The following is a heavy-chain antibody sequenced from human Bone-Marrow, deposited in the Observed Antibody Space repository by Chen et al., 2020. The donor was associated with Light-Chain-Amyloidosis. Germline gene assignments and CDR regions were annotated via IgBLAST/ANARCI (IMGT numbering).Heavy chain of an antibody. D-gene: IGHD6-19*01. CDR2: IYHSGST. V-gene: IGHV4-4*02. CDR3: ASIAGAGGFRLDY. Sequence: QVQLQESGPGLVKPSGTLSLTCAVSGGSISSSNWWSWVRQPPGKGLEWIGEIYHSGSTNYNPSLKSRVTISVDKSKDQFSLRLSSVTAAGSAVYYCASIAGAGGFRLDYWGQGTLFTVSS. J-gene: IGHJ4*02. CDR1: GGSISSSNW.